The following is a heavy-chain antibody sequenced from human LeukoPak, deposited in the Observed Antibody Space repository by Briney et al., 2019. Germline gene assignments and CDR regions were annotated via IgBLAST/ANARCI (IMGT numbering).Heavy chain of an antibody. Sequence: GGSLRLSCAASGFTFSSYRIHWVRQAPGKGLVWVSRINSDGSSTNYADSVKGRFTISRDNAKNTLYLQMNSLRAEDTAVYYCARVAVPAPKYYFDYWGQGTLVTVSS. CDR2: INSDGSST. CDR3: ARVAVPAPKYYFDY. D-gene: IGHD2-2*01. CDR1: GFTFSSYR. V-gene: IGHV3-74*01. J-gene: IGHJ4*02.